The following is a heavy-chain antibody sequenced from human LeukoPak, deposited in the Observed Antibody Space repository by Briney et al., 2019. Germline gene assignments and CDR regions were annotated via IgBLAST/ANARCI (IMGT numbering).Heavy chain of an antibody. CDR1: GFTFSSYW. CDR3: ARGLRGPDY. D-gene: IGHD5/OR15-5a*01. CDR2: IDNDGSST. J-gene: IGHJ4*02. Sequence: GGSLRLSCAASGFTFSSYWMHWVRQAPGKGLVWVSRIDNDGSSTKYADSVEGRFTISRDNPKNTLYLQMNRLRADDTAVYYCARGLRGPDYWGQGTLVIVPS. V-gene: IGHV3-74*01.